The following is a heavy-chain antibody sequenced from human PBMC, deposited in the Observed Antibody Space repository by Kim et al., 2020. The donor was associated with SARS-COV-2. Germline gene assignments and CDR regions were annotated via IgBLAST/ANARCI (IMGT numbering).Heavy chain of an antibody. CDR3: AREVATSQWLDY. J-gene: IGHJ4*02. Sequence: GGSLRLSCAASGFTFSDYYMSWIRQAPGKGLEWISYITSSPTSTYTEYADSVKGRFTISRDNSKNSLYLQMNSLRDDDTAVYYCAREVATSQWLDYWGQGTQVTVSS. CDR2: ITSSPTSTYT. CDR1: GFTFSDYY. D-gene: IGHD5-12*01. V-gene: IGHV3-11*06.